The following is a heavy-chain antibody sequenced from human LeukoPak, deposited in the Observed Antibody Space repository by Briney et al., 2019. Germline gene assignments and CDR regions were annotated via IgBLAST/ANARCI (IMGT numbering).Heavy chain of an antibody. CDR2: IKQDGSEK. V-gene: IGHV3-7*02. J-gene: IGHJ6*02. D-gene: IGHD3-10*01. Sequence: GGSLRLSCAASAFTFSSYCMSWVRQAPGKGLEWVANIKQDGSEKYYVDSVKGRFTISRDNAKNSLYLQMNSLRAEDTALYYCARKFIGMDVWGQGTTVTVSS. CDR1: AFTFSSYC. CDR3: ARKFIGMDV.